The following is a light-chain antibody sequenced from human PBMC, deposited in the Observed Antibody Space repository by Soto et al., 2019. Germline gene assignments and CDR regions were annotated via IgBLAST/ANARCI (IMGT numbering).Light chain of an antibody. Sequence: DIVMTQSPLSLPVTPGEPASISCRSSQSLLHSNVYNYLDWYLQKPGQSPQLLIYLGSNRASGVPDRFSGSGSGTDFTLTISSLQPEDLATYYCQQSYSTPLTFGGGTKVEIK. J-gene: IGKJ4*01. V-gene: IGKV2-28*01. CDR3: QQSYSTPLT. CDR2: LGS. CDR1: QSLLHSNVYNY.